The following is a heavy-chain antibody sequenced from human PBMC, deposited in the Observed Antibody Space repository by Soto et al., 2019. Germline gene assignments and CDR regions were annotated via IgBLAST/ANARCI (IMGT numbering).Heavy chain of an antibody. V-gene: IGHV3-15*07. CDR3: TSCRSSSCFSDYYYYYAMDV. Sequence: ESGGGLVKPGGSLRLACAASGFTLKDAWMTWVRQAPGKGLEWVGRSKSKTDGGTTDYAAPVRGRFIRSRDESKNTLFLQMNSLKTDDTAVYYSTSCRSSSCFSDYYYYYAMDVWGQGTAVTVSS. D-gene: IGHD2-2*01. J-gene: IGHJ6*02. CDR2: SKSKTDGGTT. CDR1: GFTLKDAW.